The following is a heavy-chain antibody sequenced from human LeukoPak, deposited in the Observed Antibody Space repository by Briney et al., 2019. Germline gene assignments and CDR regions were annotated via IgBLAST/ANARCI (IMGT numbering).Heavy chain of an antibody. CDR2: ISYDGSNK. CDR1: GFTFSSYA. Sequence: GRSLRLSCAASGFTFSSYAMHWVRQAPGKGLEWVAVISYDGSNKYYADSVKGRFTISRDNSKNTLYLQMNSLRAEDAAVYYCAREYSNHKANWFDPWGQGTLVTVSS. V-gene: IGHV3-30*01. CDR3: AREYSNHKANWFDP. J-gene: IGHJ5*02. D-gene: IGHD4-11*01.